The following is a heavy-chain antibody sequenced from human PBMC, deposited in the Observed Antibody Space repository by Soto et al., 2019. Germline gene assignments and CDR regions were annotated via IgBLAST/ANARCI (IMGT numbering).Heavy chain of an antibody. Sequence: PGESLKISFKGSGYNFAGYLISWVRQMPVKGLELMGIIYPSDSGTRYRPSFQGQVTISADKSISSAYLQWSSLRASDTAMYYCARGGVLTRIFDDCGQGTPVTVSS. CDR3: ARGGVLTRIFDD. CDR2: IYPSDSGT. V-gene: IGHV5-51*01. D-gene: IGHD3-3*01. J-gene: IGHJ4*02. CDR1: GYNFAGYL.